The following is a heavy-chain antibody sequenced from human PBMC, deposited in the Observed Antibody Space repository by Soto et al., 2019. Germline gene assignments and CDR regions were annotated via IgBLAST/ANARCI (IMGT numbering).Heavy chain of an antibody. Sequence: QVQLHESGPGLVKPSETLSLTCSISGDSINDYYWSWIRQPPGKALEWIGYIYFSGSTQYSPSLSSRVTMSIDTSKNEFSLRLASVTAADTAVYYCARSFGTPGSNIDYWGQGTLVRVSS. V-gene: IGHV4-59*01. D-gene: IGHD3-10*01. CDR3: ARSFGTPGSNIDY. CDR2: IYFSGST. CDR1: GDSINDYY. J-gene: IGHJ4*02.